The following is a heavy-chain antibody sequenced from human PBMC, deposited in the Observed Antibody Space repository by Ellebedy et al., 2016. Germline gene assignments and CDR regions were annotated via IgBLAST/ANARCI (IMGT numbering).Heavy chain of an antibody. J-gene: IGHJ4*02. CDR1: GGSITDYY. CDR2: VFYTGNT. Sequence: SETLSLTCSVSGGSITDYYWSWIRQPPGKGLEWIGFVFYTGNTIYNPSLKSRVTMSADTSNNQFSLKLSSVTAADTAVYYCARGYSYGYCFDYWGQGTLVTVSS. V-gene: IGHV4-59*01. CDR3: ARGYSYGYCFDY. D-gene: IGHD5-18*01.